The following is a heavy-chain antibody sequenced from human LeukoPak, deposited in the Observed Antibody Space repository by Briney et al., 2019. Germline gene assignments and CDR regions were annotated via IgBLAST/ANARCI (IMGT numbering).Heavy chain of an antibody. J-gene: IGHJ4*02. CDR2: IYHSGST. Sequence: SETLSLTCTVSGYSISSGYYWGWIRQPPVKGLEWIGSIYHSGSTYYNPSLKSRVTISVDTSKNQFSLKLSSVTAADTAVYYCARDGGGNYWGQGTLVTVSS. V-gene: IGHV4-38-2*02. CDR3: ARDGGGNY. CDR1: GYSISSGYY. D-gene: IGHD1-26*01.